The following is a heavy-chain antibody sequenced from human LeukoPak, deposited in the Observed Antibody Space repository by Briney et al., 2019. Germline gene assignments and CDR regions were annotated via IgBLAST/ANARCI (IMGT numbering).Heavy chain of an antibody. Sequence: GGSLRLSCAASEFTFSSYWMSWVRQAPGKGLECVANIQQDGDEKYYVDSVKGRFTISRDNAKNSLYLQMNSLRAEDTAMYYCARDRGYCSGGSCYIDYWGQGTLVTVSS. CDR1: EFTFSSYW. J-gene: IGHJ4*02. CDR2: IQQDGDEK. V-gene: IGHV3-7*03. CDR3: ARDRGYCSGGSCYIDY. D-gene: IGHD2-15*01.